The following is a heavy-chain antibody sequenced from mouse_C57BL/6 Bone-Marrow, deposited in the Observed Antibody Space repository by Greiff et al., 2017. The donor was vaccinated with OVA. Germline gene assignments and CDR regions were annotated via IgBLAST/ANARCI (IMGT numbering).Heavy chain of an antibody. CDR2: IYPGSGST. CDR3: ARRDYGSSSTVY. CDR1: GYTFTSYW. J-gene: IGHJ4*01. D-gene: IGHD1-1*01. V-gene: IGHV1-55*01. Sequence: QVQLQQPGAELVKPGASVKMSCKASGYTFTSYWITWVKQRPGQGLEWIGDIYPGSGSTNYNEKFKSKATLTVNTSSSTAYMQLSSRTSEDSAVYYCARRDYGSSSTVYWGQGTSVTVSS.